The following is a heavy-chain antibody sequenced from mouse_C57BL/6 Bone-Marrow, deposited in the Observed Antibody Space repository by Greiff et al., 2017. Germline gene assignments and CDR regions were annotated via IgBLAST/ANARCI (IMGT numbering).Heavy chain of an antibody. CDR1: GYTFTSYW. V-gene: IGHV1-55*01. Sequence: VQLQQSGAELVKPGASVKMSCKASGYTFTSYWITWVKQRPGQGLEWIGDIYPGSGSTNYNEKFKSKATLTVDTSSSTAYMQLSSLTSEDSAVYYCARRYYGSSYGYYAMDYWGQGTSVTVSS. J-gene: IGHJ4*01. CDR3: ARRYYGSSYGYYAMDY. D-gene: IGHD1-1*01. CDR2: IYPGSGST.